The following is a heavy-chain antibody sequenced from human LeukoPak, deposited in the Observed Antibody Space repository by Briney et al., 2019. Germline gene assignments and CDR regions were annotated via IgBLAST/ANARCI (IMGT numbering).Heavy chain of an antibody. CDR3: ARGPGNMVRPQYYMDV. D-gene: IGHD3-10*01. CDR2: IYYSGNT. Sequence: PSETLSLTCTVSGGSISSSTYFWGWIRQPPGKGLEWIGTIYYSGNTYYNPSLKSRVTISVDTSKNQFSLKLSSVTAADTAVYYCARGPGNMVRPQYYMDVWGKGTTVTISS. J-gene: IGHJ6*03. V-gene: IGHV4-39*07. CDR1: GGSISSSTYF.